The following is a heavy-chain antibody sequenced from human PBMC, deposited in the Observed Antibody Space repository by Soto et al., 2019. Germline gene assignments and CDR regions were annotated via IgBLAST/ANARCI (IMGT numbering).Heavy chain of an antibody. Sequence: LSLTCIVSGDSVRSGTYYWSWIRQPPGKGLEWIGYIYYSGSTNYKPSLKSRVTISADTSKNQLSLKLNSVTAADTAVYYCASYDVLAAYYYWGQGTMVTVSS. CDR1: GDSVRSGTYY. J-gene: IGHJ4*02. V-gene: IGHV4-61*01. CDR2: IYYSGST. D-gene: IGHD3-9*01. CDR3: ASYDVLAAYYY.